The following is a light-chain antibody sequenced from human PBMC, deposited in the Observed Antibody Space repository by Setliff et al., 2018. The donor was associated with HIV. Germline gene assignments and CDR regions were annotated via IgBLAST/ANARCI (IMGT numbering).Light chain of an antibody. CDR2: KDS. V-gene: IGLV3-25*03. CDR3: QSADSIGILYV. CDR1: ALPKQY. J-gene: IGLJ1*01. Sequence: SDELTQPPSVSVAPGQTARITCSGGALPKQYAYWYQQKPGQAPVLVIYKDSERPSGIPERFSGSISGTTVTLTLSGVQAEDEADYYCQSADSIGILYVFGTGTKVTVL.